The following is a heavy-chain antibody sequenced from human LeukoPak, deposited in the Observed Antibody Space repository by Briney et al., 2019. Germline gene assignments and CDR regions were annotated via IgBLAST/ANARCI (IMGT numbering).Heavy chain of an antibody. V-gene: IGHV1-69*05. CDR3: ARNVEMASLDY. Sequence: ASVKVSCKASGGTFSSYAISWVRQAPGQGLEWMGGIIPIFGTANHAQKFQGRVTITTDESTSTAYMELSSLRSEDTAVYYCARNVEMASLDYWGQGTLVTVSS. CDR2: IIPIFGTA. J-gene: IGHJ4*02. CDR1: GGTFSSYA. D-gene: IGHD5-24*01.